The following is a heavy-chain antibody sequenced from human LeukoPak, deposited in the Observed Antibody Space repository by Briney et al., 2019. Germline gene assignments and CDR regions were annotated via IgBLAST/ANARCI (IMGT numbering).Heavy chain of an antibody. CDR3: AKVRWFGELSTPDAFDI. CDR2: IRYDEINK. J-gene: IGHJ3*02. V-gene: IGHV3-30*02. Sequence: PGGSLRLSCAASGFTFDDYAIHWVRQAPGKGLEWVAFIRYDEINKYYADSVKGRFTISRDQSKKAVYLQMNSLRPEDTAVYYCAKVRWFGELSTPDAFDIWGQGTMVTVSS. D-gene: IGHD3-10*01. CDR1: GFTFDDYA.